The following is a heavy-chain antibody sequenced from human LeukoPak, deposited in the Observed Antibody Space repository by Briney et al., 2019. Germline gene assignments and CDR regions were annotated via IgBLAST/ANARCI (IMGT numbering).Heavy chain of an antibody. D-gene: IGHD5-12*01. CDR2: IWSSGSPT. CDR3: AREHTDVAGDGLDV. J-gene: IGHJ3*01. CDR1: GFTFSSYE. V-gene: IGHV3-48*03. Sequence: PGGPLRLSCTASGFTFSSYEMNWVRQAPGKGLEWVSYIWSSGSPTHYADSVKGRFTISRGNARNSLYLQMSSLRADDTAVYYCAREHTDVAGDGLDVWGQGTMVTVSS.